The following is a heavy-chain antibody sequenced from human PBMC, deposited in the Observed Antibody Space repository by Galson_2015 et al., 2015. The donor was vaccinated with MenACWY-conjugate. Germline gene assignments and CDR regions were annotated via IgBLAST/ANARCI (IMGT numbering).Heavy chain of an antibody. CDR1: AFAICTYD. CDR3: ASEVRDDYSRGWDFDY. V-gene: IGHV3-13*01. D-gene: IGHD6-19*01. J-gene: IGHJ4*02. CDR2: IVVASDT. Sequence: LILSCATSAFAICTYDGNCFRRSTGRHLEEGSAIVVASDTYYLDAVKGRFTISRENAKNSLFLQMNSLSAADTAVYYCASEVRDDYSRGWDFDYWGQGTLVTVSS.